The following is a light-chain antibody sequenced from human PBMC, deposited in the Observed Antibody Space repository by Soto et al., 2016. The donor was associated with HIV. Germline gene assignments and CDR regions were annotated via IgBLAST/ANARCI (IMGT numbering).Light chain of an antibody. CDR1: SLRSYY. CDR3: LSRSNTENHNYV. V-gene: IGLV3-19*01. CDR2: GNN. J-gene: IGLJ1*01. Sequence: SSELTQDPVVSVALGQTVTITCRRDSLRSYYASWYQQKPGQAPVLVMFGNNKRPSGIPARFSGSSSGNPASLTISGARAEDEADYYCLSRSNTENHNYVFGSGTKVTV.